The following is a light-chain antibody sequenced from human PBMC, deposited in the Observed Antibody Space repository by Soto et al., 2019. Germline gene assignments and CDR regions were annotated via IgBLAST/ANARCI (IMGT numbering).Light chain of an antibody. J-gene: IGKJ4*01. CDR3: QHYVSSPSRLT. CDR1: QSVSSSY. Sequence: EIVLTQSPGTLSLSPGERATLSCRASQSVSSSYLAWYQQKPGQAPRLFIYNASSRATGIPDRFSGGGSGTDFTLTISRMEPEDFEVYSCQHYVSSPSRLTFGGGTKVEIK. V-gene: IGKV3-20*01. CDR2: NAS.